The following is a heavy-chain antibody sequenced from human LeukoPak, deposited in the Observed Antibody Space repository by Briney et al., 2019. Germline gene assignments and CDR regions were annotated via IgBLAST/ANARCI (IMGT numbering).Heavy chain of an antibody. CDR2: ISSDGSNE. J-gene: IGHJ4*02. Sequence: PGGSLRLSCAASGFAFSTYSMHWVRQAPGKGLEWLALISSDGSNENFADSVKGRFTISRDNSKNTLYLQMSSLRSEDTAIYYCAGDPNRSYFDHWGQGTLVTVSS. V-gene: IGHV3-30*15. CDR1: GFAFSTYS. D-gene: IGHD1-14*01. CDR3: AGDPNRSYFDH.